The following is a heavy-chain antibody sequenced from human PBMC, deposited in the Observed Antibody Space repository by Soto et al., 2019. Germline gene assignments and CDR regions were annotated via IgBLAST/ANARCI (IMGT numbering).Heavy chain of an antibody. V-gene: IGHV1-18*01. CDR3: ARGATIFGVVPFDY. Sequence: ASVKVSYNASGYTFTSYGISWVRQAPVQVLELIVWIIAYNFNTNYSQKLQGRFTITTYTSTSTAYMELRSLRSDDTAVHYCARGATIFGVVPFDYWG. CDR2: IIAYNFNT. D-gene: IGHD3-3*01. CDR1: GYTFTSYG. J-gene: IGHJ4*01.